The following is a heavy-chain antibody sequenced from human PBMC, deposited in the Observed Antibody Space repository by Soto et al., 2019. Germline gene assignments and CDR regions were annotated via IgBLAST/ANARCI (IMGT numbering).Heavy chain of an antibody. J-gene: IGHJ5*02. CDR3: AKDLEDYYDSSGYLNWFDP. CDR2: ISYDGSNK. V-gene: IGHV3-30*18. D-gene: IGHD3-22*01. Sequence: GGSLRLSCAASGFTFSSYGMHWVRRAPGKGLEWVAVISYDGSNKYYADSVKGRFTISRDNSKNTLYLQMNSLRAEDTAVYYCAKDLEDYYDSSGYLNWFDPWGQRTLVTVSS. CDR1: GFTFSSYG.